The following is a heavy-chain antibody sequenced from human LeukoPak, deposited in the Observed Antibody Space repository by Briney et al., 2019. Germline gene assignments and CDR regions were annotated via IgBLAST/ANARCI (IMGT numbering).Heavy chain of an antibody. CDR2: IWYDGSNK. CDR1: GFTFSSYG. CDR3: AKSPAEGGATISYFDY. Sequence: GGSLRLSCAASGFTFSSYGMHWGRQAPGNGLKWVAVIWYDGSNKYYADSVKGRFTISRDNSKNTLYLQKNSLRAEDTAVYYCAKSPAEGGATISYFDYWGQGTLVTVSS. V-gene: IGHV3-33*06. J-gene: IGHJ4*02. D-gene: IGHD5-12*01.